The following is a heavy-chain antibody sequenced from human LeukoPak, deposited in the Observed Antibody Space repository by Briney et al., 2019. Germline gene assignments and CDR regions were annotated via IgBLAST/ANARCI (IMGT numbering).Heavy chain of an antibody. CDR2: ISSSSSYI. CDR1: GFTFSSYS. V-gene: IGHV3-21*01. J-gene: IGHJ6*03. CDR3: ARHREYYYYMDV. Sequence: PGGPLRLSCAASGFTFSSYSMNWVRQAPGKGLEWVSSISSSSSYIYYADPVKGRFTISRDNAKNSLYLQMNSLRAEHTAVYYCARHREYYYYMDVWGKGTTVTVSS.